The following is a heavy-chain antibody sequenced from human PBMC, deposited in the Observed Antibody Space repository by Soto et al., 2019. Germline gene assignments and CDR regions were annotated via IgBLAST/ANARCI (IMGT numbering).Heavy chain of an antibody. J-gene: IGHJ4*02. V-gene: IGHV1-2*04. Sequence: ASVKVSCKASGYTFTAYYMHWVRQAPGQGLEWMGWINPNSGGTNYAQKFQGWVTMTRDTSISTVYMELSRLRSDDAAVYYCARSDSSGYLFDYWGQGTLVTVSS. CDR3: ARSDSSGYLFDY. CDR2: INPNSGGT. D-gene: IGHD3-22*01. CDR1: GYTFTAYY.